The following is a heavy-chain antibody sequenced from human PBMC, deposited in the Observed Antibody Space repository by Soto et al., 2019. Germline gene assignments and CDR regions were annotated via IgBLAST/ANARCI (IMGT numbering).Heavy chain of an antibody. CDR3: ARDCNSNSCYSPYYYTGMDV. D-gene: IGHD2-2*01. CDR2: IIPMFGTA. CDR1: GGIFSDYA. J-gene: IGHJ6*02. Sequence: QVQLVQSGAEVKKPGSSVKVSCKASGGIFSDYAVSWVRQAPGQGLEWMGGIIPMFGTANYAQKFQGRVTITADESTRTAYMELSGMRAEDTAIYYCARDCNSNSCYSPYYYTGMDVWGQGTTVIVSS. V-gene: IGHV1-69*01.